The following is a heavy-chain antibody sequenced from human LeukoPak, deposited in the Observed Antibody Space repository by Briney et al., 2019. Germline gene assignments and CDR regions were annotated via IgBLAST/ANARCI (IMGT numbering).Heavy chain of an antibody. CDR1: GGSFSGYY. Sequence: SEILSLTCAVYGGSFSGYYWSWIRQPPGKGLEWIGEINHSGSTNYNPSLKSRVTISVDTSKNQFSLKLSSVTAADTAVYYCARGRVITTRNWFDPWGQGTLVTVSS. CDR3: ARGRVITTRNWFDP. V-gene: IGHV4-34*01. CDR2: INHSGST. J-gene: IGHJ5*02. D-gene: IGHD3-16*02.